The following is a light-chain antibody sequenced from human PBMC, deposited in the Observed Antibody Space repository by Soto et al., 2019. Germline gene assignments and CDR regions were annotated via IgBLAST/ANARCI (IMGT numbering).Light chain of an antibody. CDR2: AVS. CDR3: CSYTSLSTVV. J-gene: IGLJ2*01. CDR1: SSDVGGYNH. Sequence: QSVLTQPASVSGFPGQSITISCTGTSSDVGGYNHVSWYQHSPGKAPKLILFAVSDRPSGVSHRFSGSKSGNTASLTISGLQADDEADYYCCSYTSLSTVVFGGGTKLTVL. V-gene: IGLV2-14*01.